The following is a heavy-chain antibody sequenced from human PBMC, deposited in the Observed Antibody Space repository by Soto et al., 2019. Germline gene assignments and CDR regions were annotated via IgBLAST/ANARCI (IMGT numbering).Heavy chain of an antibody. Sequence: QVQLVESGGSVVQPGRSLRLSCAASGFTLSNYNMHWVRRAPGKGLEWVAVISYDGTNIHYGDSVKGRFTVSRDISNNTLFLQMNTLRAEDTAVYYCAKFGVTALGFAPDYWGQGTLVTVYS. D-gene: IGHD3-10*01. J-gene: IGHJ4*02. V-gene: IGHV3-30*18. CDR2: ISYDGTNI. CDR1: GFTLSNYN. CDR3: AKFGVTALGFAPDY.